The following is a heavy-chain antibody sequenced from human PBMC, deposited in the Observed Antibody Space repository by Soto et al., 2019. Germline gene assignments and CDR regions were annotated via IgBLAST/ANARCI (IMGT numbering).Heavy chain of an antibody. D-gene: IGHD2-2*01. CDR3: AAQYCSSTSCYVEDAFDI. V-gene: IGHV1-58*02. J-gene: IGHJ3*02. CDR1: GFTFTSSA. CDR2: IVVGSGNT. Sequence: QMQLVQSGPEVKKPGTSVKVSCKASGFTFTSSAMQWVRQARGQRLEWIGWIVVGSGNTNYAQKFQERVTITRDMSTSTAYMELSSLRSEDTAVYYCAAQYCSSTSCYVEDAFDIWGQGTKVTVSS.